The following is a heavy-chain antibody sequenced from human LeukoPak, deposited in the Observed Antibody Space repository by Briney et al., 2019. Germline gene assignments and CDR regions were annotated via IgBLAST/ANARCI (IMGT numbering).Heavy chain of an antibody. V-gene: IGHV3-23*01. Sequence: GGSLRLSCAASGFTFSSYAMSWVRQAPGKGLEWVSAISGSGGSTYYADSVKGRFTISRDNSKNTLYLQMNSLRAEDTAVYYCASAPLNYYGSGSSYADAFAIWGQGTMVTVSS. CDR2: ISGSGGST. D-gene: IGHD3-10*01. CDR3: ASAPLNYYGSGSSYADAFAI. CDR1: GFTFSSYA. J-gene: IGHJ3*02.